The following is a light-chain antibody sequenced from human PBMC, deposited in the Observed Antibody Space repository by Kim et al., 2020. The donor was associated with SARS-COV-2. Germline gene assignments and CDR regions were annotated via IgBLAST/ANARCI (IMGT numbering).Light chain of an antibody. CDR1: ALSKQY. CDR3: QSADTTGTYWV. V-gene: IGLV3-25*03. J-gene: IGLJ3*02. Sequence: SYELTQPPSVSVSPGQTARITCSGDALSKQYTYWYQQRPGQAPILLIYKDTERPSGITERFSGSRPGATVTLSISGVQAEDEADYYCQSADTTGTYWVFGGGTQLTVL. CDR2: KDT.